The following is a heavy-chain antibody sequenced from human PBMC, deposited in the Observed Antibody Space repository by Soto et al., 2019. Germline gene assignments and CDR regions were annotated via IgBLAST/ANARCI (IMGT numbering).Heavy chain of an antibody. J-gene: IGHJ6*02. CDR2: ISGSGGST. D-gene: IGHD3-10*01. Sequence: GGSLRLSCAASGFTFSSYAMSWVRQAPGKGLEWVSAISGSGGSTYYADSVKGRFTISRDNSKNTLYLQMNSLRAEDTAVYYCAKSLPSLITMVRGVLGERLRGMDVWGQGTTVTVSS. CDR3: AKSLPSLITMVRGVLGERLRGMDV. V-gene: IGHV3-23*01. CDR1: GFTFSSYA.